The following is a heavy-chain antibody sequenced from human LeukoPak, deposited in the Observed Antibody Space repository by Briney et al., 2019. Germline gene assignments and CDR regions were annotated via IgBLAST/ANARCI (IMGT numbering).Heavy chain of an antibody. V-gene: IGHV3-43*01. CDR2: ISWDGGST. J-gene: IGHJ4*02. CDR3: AKDPRGDYDILTGYSLPDY. CDR1: GFTFDDYT. Sequence: SGGSLGLSCAASGFTFDDYTMHWVRQAPGKGLEWVSLISWDGGSTYYADSVKGRFTISRDNSKNSLYLQMNSLRTEDTALYYCAKDPRGDYDILTGYSLPDYWGQGTLVTVSS. D-gene: IGHD3-9*01.